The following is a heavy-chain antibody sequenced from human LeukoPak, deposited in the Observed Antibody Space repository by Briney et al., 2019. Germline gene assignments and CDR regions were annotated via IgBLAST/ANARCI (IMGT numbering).Heavy chain of an antibody. J-gene: IGHJ5*02. D-gene: IGHD6-13*01. CDR3: ARERGDGEQQLVRGWFDP. V-gene: IGHV1-18*01. CDR2: INTYNGNT. Sequence: ASVKVSCKASDYTFTSYGVSWVRQAPGQGLELMGWINTYNGNTKYAQKFQGRVTMTTDTSTTTAYMELRSLRSEDAAVYYCARERGDGEQQLVRGWFDPWGQGTLVTVSS. CDR1: DYTFTSYG.